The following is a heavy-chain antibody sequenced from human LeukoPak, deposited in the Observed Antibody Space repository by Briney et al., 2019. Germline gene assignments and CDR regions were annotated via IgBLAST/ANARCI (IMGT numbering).Heavy chain of an antibody. J-gene: IGHJ4*02. CDR1: GGSISSGGYD. D-gene: IGHD7-27*01. CDR3: ARDNLGIVKN. CDR2: IYYSGST. Sequence: PSETLSLTCTVSGGSISSGGYDWSWIRQHPGKGLEWIGYIYYSGSTYYNPSLKSRVTISVDTSKNQFSLKLSSVTAADTAVYYCARDNLGIVKNWGQGTLVTVSS. V-gene: IGHV4-31*03.